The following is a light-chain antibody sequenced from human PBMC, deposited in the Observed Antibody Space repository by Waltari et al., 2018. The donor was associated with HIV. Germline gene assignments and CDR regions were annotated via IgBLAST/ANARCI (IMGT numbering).Light chain of an antibody. CDR1: ALPKKY. CDR3: LSADSSGTYV. V-gene: IGLV3-16*01. Sequence: SYELTQPPSVSVSLGQMARITCSGEALPKKYAYWYQQKPGQFPVLVIYKDSERPAGIPERCAGPSSGTRVTWTISGVQAEDEADYYCLSADSSGTYVFGTGTKVTVL. J-gene: IGLJ1*01. CDR2: KDS.